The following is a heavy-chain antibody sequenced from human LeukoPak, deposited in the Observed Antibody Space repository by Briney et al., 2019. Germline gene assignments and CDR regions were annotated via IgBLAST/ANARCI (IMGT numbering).Heavy chain of an antibody. Sequence: VASVKVSCKASGYTFTSYYMHWVRQPPGQGLEWMGIINPSGGSTSYAQKFQGRVTMTRDTSTSTVYMELSSLRSEDTAVYYCASGTMVRGVITHFDYWGQGTLVTVSS. D-gene: IGHD3-10*01. J-gene: IGHJ4*02. V-gene: IGHV1-46*01. CDR3: ASGTMVRGVITHFDY. CDR2: INPSGGST. CDR1: GYTFTSYY.